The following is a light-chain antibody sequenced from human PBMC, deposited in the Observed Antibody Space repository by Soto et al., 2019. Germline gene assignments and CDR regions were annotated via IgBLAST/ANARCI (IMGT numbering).Light chain of an antibody. V-gene: IGKV1-5*03. J-gene: IGKJ1*01. CDR2: KAS. CDR3: QHYNNYPWT. Sequence: DIQMTQSPSTLSASVGDRVTITCRASQSISSWLAWYQQKPGKAPKVLIYKASSLKSGVPSRFSGSGSGTEFTLTISSLQPDDFATYYCQHYNNYPWTFGQGTKVEIK. CDR1: QSISSW.